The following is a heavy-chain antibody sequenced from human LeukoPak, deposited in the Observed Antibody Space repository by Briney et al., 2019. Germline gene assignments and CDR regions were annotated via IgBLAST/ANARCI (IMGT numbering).Heavy chain of an antibody. V-gene: IGHV1-24*01. CDR3: ATFLGGVIVIFDY. Sequence: ASVKVSCKVSGYTLTELSMHWVRQAPGKGLEWVGGFDPEDGETIYAQRFQGRVTMTEDTSTDTAYMELSSLRSEDTAVYYCATFLGGVIVIFDYWGQGTLVTVSS. CDR2: FDPEDGET. D-gene: IGHD3-16*02. J-gene: IGHJ4*02. CDR1: GYTLTELS.